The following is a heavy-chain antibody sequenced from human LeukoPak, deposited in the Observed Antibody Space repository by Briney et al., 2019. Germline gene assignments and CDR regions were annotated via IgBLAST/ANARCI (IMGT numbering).Heavy chain of an antibody. CDR1: GFTFSSYS. J-gene: IGHJ5*02. CDR2: ISSSSSTI. CDR3: ARASILWFGEFVLGENWFDP. D-gene: IGHD3-10*01. Sequence: PGGSLRLSCAASGFTFSSYSMNWVRQAPGKGLEWVSYISSSSSTIYYADSVKGRFTISRDNAKNSLYLQMNSLSTEDTAVYYCARASILWFGEFVLGENWFDPWGQGTLVTVSS. V-gene: IGHV3-48*01.